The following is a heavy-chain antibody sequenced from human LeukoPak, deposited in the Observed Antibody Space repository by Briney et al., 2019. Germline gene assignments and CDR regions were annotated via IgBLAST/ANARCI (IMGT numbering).Heavy chain of an antibody. J-gene: IGHJ6*02. V-gene: IGHV4-34*01. Sequence: SETLSLTCAVYGGSFSGYYWGWIRQPPGKGLEWIGEINHSGSTNYNPSLKSRVTISVDTSKNQFSLKLSSVTAADTAVYYCASRHYDFWSGTPPDVWGQGTTVTVSS. D-gene: IGHD3-3*01. CDR1: GGSFSGYY. CDR3: ASRHYDFWSGTPPDV. CDR2: INHSGST.